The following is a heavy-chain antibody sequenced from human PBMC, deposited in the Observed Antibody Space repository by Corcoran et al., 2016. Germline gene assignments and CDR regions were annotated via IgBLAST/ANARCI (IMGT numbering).Heavy chain of an antibody. J-gene: IGHJ4*02. CDR1: GGSISSSSYY. CDR2: IYYSGST. D-gene: IGHD1-26*01. V-gene: IGHV4-39*07. Sequence: QLQLQESGPGLVKPSETLSLTCTVSGGSISSSSYYWGWIRQPPGKGLEWIGSIYYSGSTYYNPSLKSRVTISVDTSKNQFSLKLSSVTAAATAVYYCARDGRRWGGSYFDYWGQGTLVTVSS. CDR3: ARDGRRWGGSYFDY.